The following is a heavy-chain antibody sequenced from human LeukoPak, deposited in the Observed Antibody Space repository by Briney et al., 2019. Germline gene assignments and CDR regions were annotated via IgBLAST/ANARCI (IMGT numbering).Heavy chain of an antibody. D-gene: IGHD6-19*01. J-gene: IGHJ4*02. V-gene: IGHV3-64D*09. CDR1: GFPFTNAW. CDR3: VKGSSGWYEGYFDY. CDR2: ISSNGGST. Sequence: GGSLRLSCAASGFPFTNAWMSWVRQAPGKGLEYVSTISSNGGSTYYADSVKGRFTISRDNSKNTLYLQMSSLRAEDTAVYYCVKGSSGWYEGYFDYWGQGTLVTVSS.